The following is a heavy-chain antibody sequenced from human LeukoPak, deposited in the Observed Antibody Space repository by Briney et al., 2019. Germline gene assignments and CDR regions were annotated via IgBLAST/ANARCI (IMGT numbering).Heavy chain of an antibody. Sequence: GGSLRLSCAASGFTFSSYAMHWVRQAPGEGLEWVAVISYDGSNKYYADSVKGRFTISRDSSKNTVYLRMNTLRAEDTAVYYCLPYGSGSTWGQGTLVTVSS. CDR3: LPYGSGST. CDR2: ISYDGSNK. J-gene: IGHJ5*02. CDR1: GFTFSSYA. D-gene: IGHD3-10*01. V-gene: IGHV3-30-3*01.